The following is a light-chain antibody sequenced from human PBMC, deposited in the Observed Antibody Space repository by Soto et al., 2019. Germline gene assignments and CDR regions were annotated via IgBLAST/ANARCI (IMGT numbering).Light chain of an antibody. CDR2: GAS. CDR1: QSVGNN. Sequence: RVMTQSPATLSVSPGERATLSCRASQSVGNNLAWYQQKPGQAPMLLIYGASTRATGIPARFSGGGSGTEFTLTISSLQSEDFAVYFCQQYNNWPQLTFGGGTKVEIK. CDR3: QQYNNWPQLT. V-gene: IGKV3-15*01. J-gene: IGKJ4*01.